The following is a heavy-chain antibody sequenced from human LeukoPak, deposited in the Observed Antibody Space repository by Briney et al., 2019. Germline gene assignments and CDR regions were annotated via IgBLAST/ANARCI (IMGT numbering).Heavy chain of an antibody. J-gene: IGHJ6*02. Sequence: PGGSLRLSCAASGFTVSRNYMSWVRQAPGKGLEWVSVIYSGGSTYYADSVKGRFTISRDNSKNTLYLQMNSLRAEDTAVYYCARDLRFGELLPYYYGMDVWGQGTTVTVSS. V-gene: IGHV3-66*01. D-gene: IGHD3-10*01. CDR1: GFTVSRNY. CDR3: ARDLRFGELLPYYYGMDV. CDR2: IYSGGST.